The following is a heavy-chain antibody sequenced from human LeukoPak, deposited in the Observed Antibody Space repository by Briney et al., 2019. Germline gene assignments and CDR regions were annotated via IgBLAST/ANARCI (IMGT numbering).Heavy chain of an antibody. Sequence: GGSLRRSCAASGFTFNNYAMTWVRQAPGKGLEWVSTISGSGDSTHYADSVKGRFTISRDNSKNMLYLQMNSLRVEDTAIYYCVRGCSYTSCYTSDYWGQGTLVTVSS. D-gene: IGHD2-2*02. CDR2: ISGSGDST. V-gene: IGHV3-23*01. CDR1: GFTFNNYA. J-gene: IGHJ4*02. CDR3: VRGCSYTSCYTSDY.